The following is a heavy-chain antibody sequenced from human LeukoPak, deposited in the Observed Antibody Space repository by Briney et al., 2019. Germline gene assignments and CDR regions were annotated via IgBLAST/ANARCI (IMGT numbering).Heavy chain of an antibody. J-gene: IGHJ4*02. CDR3: AREVYEGIYYFDY. CDR2: INWNGGST. CDR1: GFTFSSYA. V-gene: IGHV3-20*01. D-gene: IGHD2-15*01. Sequence: PGGSLRLSCAASGFTFSSYAMSWVRQAPGKGLEWVSGINWNGGSTGYADSVKGRFTISRDNAKNSLYLQMNSLRAEDTALYHCAREVYEGIYYFDYWGQGTLVTVSS.